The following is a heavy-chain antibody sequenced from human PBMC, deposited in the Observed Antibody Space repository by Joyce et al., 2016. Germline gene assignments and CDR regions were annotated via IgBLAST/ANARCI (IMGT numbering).Heavy chain of an antibody. CDR3: ATWAPTNYDFWSGYSYYFDN. CDR1: GFTFSSYA. D-gene: IGHD3-3*01. V-gene: IGHV3-23*01. J-gene: IGHJ4*02. CDR2: ISASGCST. Sequence: EVQLLESGGGLVQPGGSLRLSCAASGFTFSSYAMSWVRQAPGKGLEWVSTISASGCSTYYADSVNGRFTISRDNSEDSLYLHMNSLRAEDTAVYYCATWAPTNYDFWSGYSYYFDNWGQGTLVTVSS.